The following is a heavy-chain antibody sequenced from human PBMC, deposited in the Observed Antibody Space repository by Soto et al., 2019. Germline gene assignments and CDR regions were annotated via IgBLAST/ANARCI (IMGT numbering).Heavy chain of an antibody. Sequence: SETLCLTCAVYGGSFSGYYWSWIRQSPGKGLEWIGEINGSGSTNYNPSLKSRVTMSIDTSRNQFSLKLNSVTAADTAVFYCARGIVVVPAAFDYWGQGTLVTVSS. J-gene: IGHJ4*02. CDR2: INGSGST. D-gene: IGHD2-2*01. V-gene: IGHV4-34*01. CDR1: GGSFSGYY. CDR3: ARGIVVVPAAFDY.